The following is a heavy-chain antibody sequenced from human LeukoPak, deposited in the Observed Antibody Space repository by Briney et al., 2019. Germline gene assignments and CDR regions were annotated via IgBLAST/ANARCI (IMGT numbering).Heavy chain of an antibody. CDR1: GFTFSSYW. D-gene: IGHD6-19*01. V-gene: IGHV3-7*01. CDR3: ARSAEQWLSHNWFDP. Sequence: GESLKISCAASGFTFSSYWMSWVRQAPGKGLEWVANIKQDGSEKYYVDSVKGRFTISRDNAKNSLYLQMNSLRAEDTAVYYCARSAEQWLSHNWFDPWGQGTLVTVSS. J-gene: IGHJ5*02. CDR2: IKQDGSEK.